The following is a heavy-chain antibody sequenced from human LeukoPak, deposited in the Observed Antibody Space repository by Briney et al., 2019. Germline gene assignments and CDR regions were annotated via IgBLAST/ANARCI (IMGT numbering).Heavy chain of an antibody. V-gene: IGHV3-21*01. CDR2: ISSSSSYI. D-gene: IGHD2-2*02. J-gene: IGHJ4*02. CDR3: ARANPNCSSTSCYIFDY. Sequence: GGSLRLSCSASGFTFTTYGMNWVRQAPGKWLEWVSSISSSSSYIYYADSVKGRFTISRDNAKNSLYLQMNSLRAEDTAVYYCARANPNCSSTSCYIFDYWGQGTLVTVSS. CDR1: GFTFTTYG.